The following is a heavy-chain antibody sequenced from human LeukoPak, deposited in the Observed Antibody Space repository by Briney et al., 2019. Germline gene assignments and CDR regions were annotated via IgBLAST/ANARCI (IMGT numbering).Heavy chain of an antibody. CDR1: GFILKNHW. D-gene: IGHD3-16*01. J-gene: IGHJ3*02. CDR2: INQDGSEK. CDR3: ARVWQYYYDYSAFDI. V-gene: IGHV3-7*01. Sequence: KTGGSLRLSCEASGFILKNHWMTWVRKAPGKGLEWVANINQDGSEKFYVDSVKGRFTISRDNSKNSLFLQLNSLRAEDTAVYYCARVWQYYYDYSAFDIWGQGTMVTVS.